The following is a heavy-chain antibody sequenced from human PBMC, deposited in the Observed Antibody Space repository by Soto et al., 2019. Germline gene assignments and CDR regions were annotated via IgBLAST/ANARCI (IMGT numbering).Heavy chain of an antibody. CDR3: ARTGRYYYYMDV. Sequence: GASVKVSCKASGYTFTGYYMHWVRQAPGQGLEWMGWINPNSGGTNYAQKFQGWVTMTRDKSISTAYLQWSSLKASDTAMYYCARTGRYYYYMDVWGEGTTVTVSS. CDR1: GYTFTGYY. J-gene: IGHJ6*03. CDR2: INPNSGGT. V-gene: IGHV1-2*04.